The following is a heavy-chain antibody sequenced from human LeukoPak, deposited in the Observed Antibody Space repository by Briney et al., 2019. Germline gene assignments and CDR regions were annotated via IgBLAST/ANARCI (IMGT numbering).Heavy chain of an antibody. CDR3: ARSIITMVRGVIHHYYYYYGMDV. Sequence: SQTLSLTCAISGDGVSSNSAAWNWIRQSPSRGLEWLGRTYDRSKWYNDYAVSVKSRITINPDTSKNQFSLQLNSVSPEDTAVYYCARSIITMVRGVIHHYYYYYGMDVWGKGTTVTVSS. J-gene: IGHJ6*04. V-gene: IGHV6-1*01. CDR1: GDGVSSNSAA. D-gene: IGHD3-10*01. CDR2: TYDRSKWYN.